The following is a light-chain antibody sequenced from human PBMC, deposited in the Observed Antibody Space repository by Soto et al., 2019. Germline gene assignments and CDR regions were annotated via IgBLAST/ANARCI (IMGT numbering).Light chain of an antibody. J-gene: IGLJ1*01. Sequence: QSARTQPASVSGSPGQASTISCTGTSSDVGAYNYVSWYQQHPGKAPKLMIYDVSNRPSGVSNRFSGSKSGNTASLTISGLQAEDEADYYCSSYTSSNTYVFGTGTKVTVL. CDR1: SSDVGAYNY. CDR2: DVS. CDR3: SSYTSSNTYV. V-gene: IGLV2-14*03.